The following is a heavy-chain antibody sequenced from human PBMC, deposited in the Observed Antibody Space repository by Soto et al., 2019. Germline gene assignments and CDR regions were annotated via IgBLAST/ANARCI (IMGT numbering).Heavy chain of an antibody. CDR3: AGDYMVRGVMRWFDP. Sequence: SETLSLTCAVSGGSISSGGYSWSWIRQPPGKGLEWIGYIYHSGSIYYNPSLKSRVTISVDTSKNQFSLKLSSVTAADTAVYYCAGDYMVRGVMRWFDPWGQGTLVSVSS. D-gene: IGHD3-10*01. J-gene: IGHJ5*02. V-gene: IGHV4-30-2*01. CDR2: IYHSGSI. CDR1: GGSISSGGYS.